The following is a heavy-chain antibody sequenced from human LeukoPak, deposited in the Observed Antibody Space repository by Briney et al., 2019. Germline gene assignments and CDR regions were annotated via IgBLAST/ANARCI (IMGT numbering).Heavy chain of an antibody. J-gene: IGHJ4*02. V-gene: IGHV1-69*06. CDR2: IIPVYGTA. D-gene: IGHD3-10*01. CDR1: GGTFSSYA. CDR3: ARAPARYYYAPIY. Sequence: SVKVSCKASGGTFSSYAISWVRQAPGQGLEWMGGIIPVYGTANYAQKFQGRVTITADKSTSTAYMELSSLRSEDTAVYYCARAPARYYYAPIYWGQGTLVTVSS.